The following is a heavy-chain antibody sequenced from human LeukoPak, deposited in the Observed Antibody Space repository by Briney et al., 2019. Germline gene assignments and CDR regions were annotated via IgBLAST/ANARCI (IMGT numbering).Heavy chain of an antibody. CDR2: INTDTGNP. Sequence: ASVKVSCKASGYTFTKYGVYWVRQAPGQGLEWMGWINTDTGNPTYAQGFTGRFVFSLDTSVSTTYLQISSLKPEDTAVYYCARGIGIGTVLMVHGNMDVWGKGATVTVSS. D-gene: IGHD2-8*01. V-gene: IGHV7-4-1*02. CDR1: GYTFTKYG. CDR3: ARGIGIGTVLMVHGNMDV. J-gene: IGHJ6*03.